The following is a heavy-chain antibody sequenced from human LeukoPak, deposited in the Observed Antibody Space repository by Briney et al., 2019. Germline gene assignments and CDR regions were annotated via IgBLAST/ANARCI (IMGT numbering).Heavy chain of an antibody. J-gene: IGHJ4*02. CDR3: ARWGHYDSSGYCDY. CDR2: IWYDGSNK. CDR1: GFTFSSYG. Sequence: QPGRSLRLSCAASGFTFSSYGMHWVRQAPGKGLEWVAVIWYDGSNKYYADSVKGRLTISRDNSKNTLYLQMNSLRAEDTAVYYCARWGHYDSSGYCDYWGQGTLVTVSS. V-gene: IGHV3-33*01. D-gene: IGHD3-22*01.